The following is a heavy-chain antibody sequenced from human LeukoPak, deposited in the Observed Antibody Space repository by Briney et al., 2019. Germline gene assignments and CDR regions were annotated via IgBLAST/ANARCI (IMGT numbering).Heavy chain of an antibody. V-gene: IGHV4-4*07. J-gene: IGHJ4*02. CDR1: GGSVNTYF. D-gene: IGHD6-19*01. CDR3: ARLRRDINDWYADDC. CDR2: ISITEGT. Sequence: SETLSLTCSVSGGSVNTYFWSWIRQSAGKGLEWIGRISITEGTNYNPSLKSRVSMSVDASKNQVSLKLGSVTAADTAVYYCARLRRDINDWYADDCWGQGTLVTVSS.